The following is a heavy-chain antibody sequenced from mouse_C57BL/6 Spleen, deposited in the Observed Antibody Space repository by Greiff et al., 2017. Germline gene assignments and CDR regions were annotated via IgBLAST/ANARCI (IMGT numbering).Heavy chain of an antibody. Sequence: QVQLQQSGAELVKPGASVKISCKASGYAFSSYWMNWVKQRPGKGLEWIGQIYPGDGDTNYNGKFKGKATLTADKSSSTAYMQLSSLTSEDSAVYFWARGGYGSAFDYWGQGTTLTVSS. V-gene: IGHV1-80*01. CDR1: GYAFSSYW. J-gene: IGHJ2*01. CDR3: ARGGYGSAFDY. CDR2: IYPGDGDT. D-gene: IGHD1-1*01.